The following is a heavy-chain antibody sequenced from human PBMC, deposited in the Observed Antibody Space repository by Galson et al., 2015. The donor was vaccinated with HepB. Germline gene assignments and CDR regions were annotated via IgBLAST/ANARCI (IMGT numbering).Heavy chain of an antibody. CDR2: IIPIFGTA. V-gene: IGHV1-69*13. D-gene: IGHD2-15*01. J-gene: IGHJ6*02. Sequence: SVKVSCKASGGTFSSYAISWVRQAPGQGLEWMGGIIPIFGTANYAQKFQGRVTITADESTSTAYMELSSLRSEDTAVYYCAERYCSGGSCYSGEYYYGMDVWGQGTTVTVSS. CDR1: GGTFSSYA. CDR3: AERYCSGGSCYSGEYYYGMDV.